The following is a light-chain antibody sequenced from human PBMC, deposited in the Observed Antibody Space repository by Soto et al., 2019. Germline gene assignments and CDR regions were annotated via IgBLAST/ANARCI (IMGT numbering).Light chain of an antibody. CDR2: EVS. CDR1: SSDVGAFNY. J-gene: IGLJ1*01. CDR3: SSKRSSSTLV. Sequence: QSALTQPASVSGSPGQSITISCTGTSSDVGAFNYVSWYQQHPGKAPKLMIYEVSNRPSGVSDRFSGSKSDNTASLTISGLQAEDEADYYCSSKRSSSTLVFGTGTKLTVL. V-gene: IGLV2-14*01.